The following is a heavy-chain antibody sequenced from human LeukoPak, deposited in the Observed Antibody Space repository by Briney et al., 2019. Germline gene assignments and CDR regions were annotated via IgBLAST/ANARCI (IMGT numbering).Heavy chain of an antibody. V-gene: IGHV3-23*01. CDR3: AKDLTIFGVVIGAFDI. Sequence: PGGSLRLSCAASGFTFSSYSLSWVRQAPGKGLEWVSAISGSGGSTYYADSVKGRFTISRDNSKNTLYLQMNSLRAEDTAVYYCAKDLTIFGVVIGAFDIWGQGTMVTVSS. J-gene: IGHJ3*02. D-gene: IGHD3-3*01. CDR2: ISGSGGST. CDR1: GFTFSSYS.